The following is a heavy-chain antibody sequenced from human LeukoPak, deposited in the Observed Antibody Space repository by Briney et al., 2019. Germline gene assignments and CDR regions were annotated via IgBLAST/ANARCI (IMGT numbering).Heavy chain of an antibody. D-gene: IGHD3-9*01. CDR1: GFTFGDYA. CDR2: IRSKAYGGTT. CDR3: TRAPYYDILTGYPATADY. J-gene: IGHJ4*02. V-gene: IGHV3-49*04. Sequence: PGGSLRLSCTASGFTFGDYAMSWVRQAPGKGLEWVGFIRSKAYGGTTEYAASVKGRFTISRDDSKSIAYLQMNSLKTKDTAVYYCTRAPYYDILTGYPATADYWGQGTLVTVSS.